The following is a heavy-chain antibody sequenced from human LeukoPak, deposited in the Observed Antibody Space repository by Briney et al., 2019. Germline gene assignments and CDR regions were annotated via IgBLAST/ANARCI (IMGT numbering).Heavy chain of an antibody. V-gene: IGHV3-21*01. CDR3: ARGGTAMARYDS. CDR2: MSPASTYI. Sequence: GGSLRLSCAASGFIFSDYSMNWVRQAPGKGLEWVSSMSPASTYIYYADSVKGRFTISRDNAKRSLYLQMNALRAEDTAVYYCARGGTAMARYDSWGQGTLVTVSS. J-gene: IGHJ4*02. D-gene: IGHD2-21*02. CDR1: GFIFSDYS.